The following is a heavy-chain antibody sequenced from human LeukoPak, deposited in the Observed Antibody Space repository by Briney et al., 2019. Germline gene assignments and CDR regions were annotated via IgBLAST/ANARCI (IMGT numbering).Heavy chain of an antibody. V-gene: IGHV3-21*01. CDR3: ASAMARGVITLPFDY. J-gene: IGHJ4*02. CDR2: ISSSSTYI. Sequence: GGSLRLSCAASGFTFSSYSMNWVRQAPGKGLECVSSISSSSTYIYYADSMKGRFTISRDNAKNSLYLQLNRLRGEDTAVYYCASAMARGVITLPFDYWGQGTLVTVSS. D-gene: IGHD3-10*01. CDR1: GFTFSSYS.